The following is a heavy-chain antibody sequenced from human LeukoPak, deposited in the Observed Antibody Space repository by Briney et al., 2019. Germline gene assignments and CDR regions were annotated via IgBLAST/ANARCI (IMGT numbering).Heavy chain of an antibody. Sequence: GGSLRLSCAASGLTFSDYYMSWIRQAPGKGLEWVSYISSSGSTIYYADSVKGRFTISRDNAKNSLYLQMNSLRADDTAVYYCASDSSSWGLFDYWGQGTLVTVSS. J-gene: IGHJ4*02. CDR3: ASDSSSWGLFDY. CDR1: GLTFSDYY. CDR2: ISSSGSTI. D-gene: IGHD6-13*01. V-gene: IGHV3-11*01.